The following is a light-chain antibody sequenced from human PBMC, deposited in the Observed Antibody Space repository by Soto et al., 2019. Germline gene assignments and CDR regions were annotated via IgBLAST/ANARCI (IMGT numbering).Light chain of an antibody. Sequence: DIQMTQFPSTLSASVGDRVTITCRASQSISSWLAWYQQKPGKAPKVLIYKASSLESGVPPRFSGSGSGTEFTLTISSLQPDDFATYYCQQYNSYSPTFGQGTKVEIK. J-gene: IGKJ1*01. V-gene: IGKV1-5*03. CDR2: KAS. CDR3: QQYNSYSPT. CDR1: QSISSW.